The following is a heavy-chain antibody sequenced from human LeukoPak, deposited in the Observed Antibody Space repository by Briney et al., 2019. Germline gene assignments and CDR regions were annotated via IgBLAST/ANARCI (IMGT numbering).Heavy chain of an antibody. V-gene: IGHV5-51*01. CDR1: GYSFTSYW. D-gene: IGHD4-17*01. J-gene: IGHJ3*02. CDR3: ARGTTVTIIEEHAFDI. CDR2: IFPGDSDT. Sequence: GEALMISCKGSGYSFTSYWIGRVRQMPGKGLEWMGIIFPGDSDTRYSPSFQGQVTISADKSISTAYLQWSSLKASDTAMYYCARGTTVTIIEEHAFDIWGEGTMVTVSS.